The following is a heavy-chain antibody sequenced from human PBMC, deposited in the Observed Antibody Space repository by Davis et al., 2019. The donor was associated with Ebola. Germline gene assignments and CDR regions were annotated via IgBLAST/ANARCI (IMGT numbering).Heavy chain of an antibody. J-gene: IGHJ4*02. V-gene: IGHV1-69*13. Sequence: SVKVSCKASGGTFSSYAISWVRQAPGQGLEWMGGIIPIFGAAKYAQKFQGRVTVTADESTSTAYMELSSLRSEDTAVYYCASPGAGSVNYYLLFDYWGQGTLVTVSS. CDR2: IIPIFGAA. CDR3: ASPGAGSVNYYLLFDY. CDR1: GGTFSSYA. D-gene: IGHD3-10*01.